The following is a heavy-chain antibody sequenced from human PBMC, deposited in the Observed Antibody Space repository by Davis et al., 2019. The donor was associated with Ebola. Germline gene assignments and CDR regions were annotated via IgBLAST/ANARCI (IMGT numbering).Heavy chain of an antibody. V-gene: IGHV6-1*01. D-gene: IGHD6-6*01. J-gene: IGHJ4*02. CDR3: ARAKAARPDFDY. CDR2: TYYRSKWYN. Sequence: SQTLSLTCAISGDSVSSKIAAWDWIRQSPSRGLEWLGRTYYRSKWYNDYAVSVKSRITINPDTSKNQFSLQLNSVTPEDTAVYYCARAKAARPDFDYWGQGTLVTVSS. CDR1: GDSVSSKIAA.